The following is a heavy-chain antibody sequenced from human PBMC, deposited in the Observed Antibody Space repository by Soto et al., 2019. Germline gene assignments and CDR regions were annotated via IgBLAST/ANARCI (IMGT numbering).Heavy chain of an antibody. J-gene: IGHJ4*02. CDR1: GGTFSTYA. CDR2: IIPLFGTA. V-gene: IGHV1-69*13. Sequence: SVKVSCKASGGTFSTYAIDWVRQAPGQGLEWMGGIIPLFGTAKYAQNFQGRITITADESTNTAYMELRSLGSQDTAVYYCARGVHYDSSGYYYFYWGQGTLVTVSS. CDR3: ARGVHYDSSGYYYFY. D-gene: IGHD3-22*01.